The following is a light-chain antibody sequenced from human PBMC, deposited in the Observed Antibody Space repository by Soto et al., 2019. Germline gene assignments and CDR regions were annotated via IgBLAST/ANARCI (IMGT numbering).Light chain of an antibody. J-gene: IGKJ4*01. CDR1: QSVRNN. CDR3: QQFHDWPLT. CDR2: GAS. Sequence: EIVMTQSPATLSGSPGERATLSCRASQSVRNNLAWYQQKPGQAPRLLIYGASTRAAGIPTRFSGGGSETEFTLTISSLQSEDFAVYFCQQFHDWPLTFGGGTKVDIK. V-gene: IGKV3-15*01.